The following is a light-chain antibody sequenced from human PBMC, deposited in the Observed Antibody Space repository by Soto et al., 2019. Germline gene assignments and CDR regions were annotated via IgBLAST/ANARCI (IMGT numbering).Light chain of an antibody. Sequence: QSVLTQPPSASGTPGQRVTISCSGSSSNIGSNTVNWYQQLPGTAPKLLIYSNNQRPSGVPDRFSGSKSGTSASLAISGLQSEDEADYYCATWDDSLSGQGVFGGGTKLTVL. CDR3: ATWDDSLSGQGV. V-gene: IGLV1-44*01. J-gene: IGLJ3*02. CDR2: SNN. CDR1: SSNIGSNT.